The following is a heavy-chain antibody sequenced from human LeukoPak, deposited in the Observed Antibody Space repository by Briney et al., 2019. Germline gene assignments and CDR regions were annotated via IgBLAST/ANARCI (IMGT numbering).Heavy chain of an antibody. Sequence: PSETLSLTCTVSGGSISSGGSYWSWIRQPPGKGLEWIGYIYYSGSTYYNPSLKSRVTISVDTSKNQFSLILSSVTAADTAVYYCARAKVRGAIITSYYFDYWGQGTLVTVSS. D-gene: IGHD3-10*01. CDR1: GGSISSGGSY. V-gene: IGHV4-31*03. CDR2: IYYSGST. J-gene: IGHJ4*02. CDR3: ARAKVRGAIITSYYFDY.